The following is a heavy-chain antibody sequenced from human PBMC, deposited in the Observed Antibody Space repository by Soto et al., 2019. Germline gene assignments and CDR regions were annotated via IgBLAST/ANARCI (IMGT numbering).Heavy chain of an antibody. CDR1: GGSISAYD. Sequence: SETLSLLCTVSGGSISAYDWNWVRQPPGKGLEWIGNIYYTGSTNYNASLKSRVTISVDTSKNQFSLKLSSVTAADTAVYYCARPSVAVTWGTFDYWGQGTLVTVS. D-gene: IGHD6-19*01. V-gene: IGHV4-59*01. J-gene: IGHJ4*02. CDR2: IYYTGST. CDR3: ARPSVAVTWGTFDY.